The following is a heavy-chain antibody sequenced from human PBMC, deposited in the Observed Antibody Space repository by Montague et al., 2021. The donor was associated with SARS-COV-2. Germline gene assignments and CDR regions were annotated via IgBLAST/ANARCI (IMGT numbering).Heavy chain of an antibody. CDR3: ARLRSGVVPSPILGVGPYYSYYYMDV. D-gene: IGHD3-10*01. Sequence: SETLSLTCAVHGTSFSGYYWNWIRQPPGKGLEWIGEINHGGSTKYSPSLTSRLTISADTSKNQFSLKLTSVAAADTAVYYCARLRSGVVPSPILGVGPYYSYYYMDVWGRGTTVTVSS. J-gene: IGHJ6*03. V-gene: IGHV4-34*01. CDR1: GTSFSGYY. CDR2: INHGGST.